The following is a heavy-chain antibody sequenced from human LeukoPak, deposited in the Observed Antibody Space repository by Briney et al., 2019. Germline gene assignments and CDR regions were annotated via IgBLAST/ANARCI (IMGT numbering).Heavy chain of an antibody. Sequence: SGGSLRLSCAASGVTFYGDDMYWGREVIGKRLEWVSAIDKVPNTYCPDSVKGRFTISRDNVKTSLYLQMNSLRAEDTAIYYCVRELPTYGLDVLNVWGHGTIVTVPS. CDR2: IDKVPNT. D-gene: IGHD3-10*01. CDR1: GVTFYGDD. CDR3: VRELPTYGLDVLNV. J-gene: IGHJ3*01. V-gene: IGHV3-13*01.